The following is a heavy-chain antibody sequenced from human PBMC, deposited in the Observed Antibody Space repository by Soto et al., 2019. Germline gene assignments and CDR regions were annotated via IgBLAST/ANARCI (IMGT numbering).Heavy chain of an antibody. Sequence: QVQLVQSGAEVKKPGALVKVSCKASGYTFTSYYMHWVRQAPGQGLEWIGIINPSGGSTSYAQKFQGRVTMTMDTSTSTVDMELSSLRSEDTAVYYCARGLSILTAAGWDYWGQGTLVTVSS. J-gene: IGHJ4*02. CDR3: ARGLSILTAAGWDY. CDR2: INPSGGST. V-gene: IGHV1-46*03. D-gene: IGHD3-9*01. CDR1: GYTFTSYY.